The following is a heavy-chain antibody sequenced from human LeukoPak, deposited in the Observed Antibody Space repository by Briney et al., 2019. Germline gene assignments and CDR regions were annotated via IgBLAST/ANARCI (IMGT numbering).Heavy chain of an antibody. D-gene: IGHD6-19*01. CDR3: ARDLRSSGWYVFDH. Sequence: PSETLSLTCTVSGSGGSISNYYWSWIRQPPGKGLEWIGYIYYSGSTNHNPSLKSRVTMSVGTSKNQLSLKLSSVTAADTAVYYCARDLRSSGWYVFDHWGRGTLVTVSS. CDR2: IYYSGST. J-gene: IGHJ4*02. V-gene: IGHV4-59*01. CDR1: GSGGSISNYY.